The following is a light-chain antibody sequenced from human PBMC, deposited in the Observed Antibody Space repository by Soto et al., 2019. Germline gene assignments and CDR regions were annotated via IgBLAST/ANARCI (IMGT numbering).Light chain of an antibody. CDR1: SRDVGSYIR. Sequence: QSALTQPPSVSWSPGESVAISCTGTSRDVGSYIRFSCYQQPPDTASKVMIYEISNQPSGVPDRFSGSKSGNTASLTISGLQAEDEADYYCSSYTSSNTYVFGTGTKVTVL. J-gene: IGLJ1*01. CDR3: SSYTSSNTYV. V-gene: IGLV2-18*02. CDR2: EIS.